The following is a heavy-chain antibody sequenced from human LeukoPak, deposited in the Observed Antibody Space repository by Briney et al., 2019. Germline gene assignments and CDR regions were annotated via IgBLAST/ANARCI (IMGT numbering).Heavy chain of an antibody. Sequence: GGSLRLSCAASGFTFSSYEMNWVRQAPGKGLEWVSYISSSGSTIYYADSVKGRFTISRDNAKNSLYLQMNSLRAEDTAVYYCAREQLGVFDYWGQGTLVTVSS. D-gene: IGHD6-13*01. CDR3: AREQLGVFDY. CDR2: ISSSGSTI. CDR1: GFTFSSYE. J-gene: IGHJ4*02. V-gene: IGHV3-48*03.